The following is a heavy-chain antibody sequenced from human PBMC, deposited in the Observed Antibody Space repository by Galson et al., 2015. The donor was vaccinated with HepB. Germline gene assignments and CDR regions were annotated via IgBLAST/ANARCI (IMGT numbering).Heavy chain of an antibody. CDR1: GFTFTTYW. J-gene: IGHJ4*02. D-gene: IGHD2-21*01. Sequence: SLRLSCAASGFTFTTYWMSWVRQAPGKGLEWVANINQDGGETYLLDSVKGRFTISRDNSKNSVSLQMDSLRADDTAVYYCARRPLGWPQENYYDHWGQGTLVTVSS. V-gene: IGHV3-7*03. CDR3: ARRPLGWPQENYYDH. CDR2: INQDGGET.